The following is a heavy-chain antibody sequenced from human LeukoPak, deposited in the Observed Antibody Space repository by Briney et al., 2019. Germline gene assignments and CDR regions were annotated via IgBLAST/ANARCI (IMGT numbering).Heavy chain of an antibody. CDR2: IKGDGSST. CDR3: ARDDSSVYDAFDI. V-gene: IGHV3-74*01. J-gene: IGHJ3*02. D-gene: IGHD3-22*01. CDR1: GFTFSSNW. Sequence: GGSLRLSCAASGFTFSSNWMHWVRQAPGKGLVWVSRIKGDGSSTSYADSVKGRFTISRDNSKNTLYLQMNSLRAEDTTVYYCARDDSSVYDAFDIWGQGTMVTVSS.